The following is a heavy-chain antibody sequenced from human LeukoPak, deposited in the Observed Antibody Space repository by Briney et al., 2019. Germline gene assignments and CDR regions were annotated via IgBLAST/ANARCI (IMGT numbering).Heavy chain of an antibody. V-gene: IGHV3-7*01. CDR2: IKQDGSEK. Sequence: PGGSLRLSCAASGFTFSSYEMNWVRQAPGRGLEWVANIKQDGSEKYYVDSVKGRFTISRDNAKNSLYLQMNSLRAEDTAVYYCARDSLGRAATGIAMDYWGQGTLVTVSS. CDR3: ARDSLGRAATGIAMDY. D-gene: IGHD1-1*01. J-gene: IGHJ4*02. CDR1: GFTFSSYE.